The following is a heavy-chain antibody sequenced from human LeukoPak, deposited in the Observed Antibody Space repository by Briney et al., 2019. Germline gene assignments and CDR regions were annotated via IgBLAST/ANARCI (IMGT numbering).Heavy chain of an antibody. V-gene: IGHV1-69*05. D-gene: IGHD6-13*01. Sequence: ASVKVSFKASGGTFSSYAISWVRQAPGQGLEWMGRIIPIFGTANYAQKFQGRVTITTDESTSTAYMELSSLRSEDTAVYYCARSVAGPHYYYYYMDVWGKGTTVTVSS. CDR3: ARSVAGPHYYYYYMDV. CDR2: IIPIFGTA. CDR1: GGTFSSYA. J-gene: IGHJ6*03.